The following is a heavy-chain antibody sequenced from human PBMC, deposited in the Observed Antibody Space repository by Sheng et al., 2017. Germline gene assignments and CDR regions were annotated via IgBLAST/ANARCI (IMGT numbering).Heavy chain of an antibody. CDR2: IKSKATGGTT. Sequence: EVQLVESGGGLVQAGRSLRLSCTASGFSFEDSTFNWVRQAPGKGLEWVGFIKSKATGGTTEYVASVEGRFTISRDDSKNSLYLQMNSLKTEDTAVYYCARWTSGSPDYWGRGTLVTVSS. CDR1: GFSFEDST. CDR3: ARWTSGSPDY. D-gene: IGHD1-26*01. J-gene: IGHJ4*02. V-gene: IGHV3-49*04.